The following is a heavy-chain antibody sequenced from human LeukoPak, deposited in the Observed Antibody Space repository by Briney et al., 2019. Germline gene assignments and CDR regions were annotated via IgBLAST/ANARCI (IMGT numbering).Heavy chain of an antibody. CDR3: AKGSPGGIAVAGFPY. J-gene: IGHJ4*02. D-gene: IGHD6-19*01. V-gene: IGHV3-23*01. CDR1: GFTFSSYA. CDR2: ISGSGGSA. Sequence: PGGSLRLSCAASGFTFSSYAMSWVRQAPGKGLEWVSAISGSGGSAYYADSVKGRFTISRDNSKNTLYLQMNSLRAEDTAVYYCAKGSPGGIAVAGFPYWGQGTLVTVSS.